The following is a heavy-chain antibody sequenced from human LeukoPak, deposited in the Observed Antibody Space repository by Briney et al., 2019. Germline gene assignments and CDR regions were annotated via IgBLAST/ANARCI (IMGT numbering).Heavy chain of an antibody. V-gene: IGHV4-34*01. CDR1: GGSFSGYY. Sequence: SETLSLTCAVYGGSFSGYYWSWIRQPPGKGLEWIGEINHSGSTNYNPSLKSRVTISVDTSKNQFSLKLSSVTAADTAVYYCARGLRGSSHYDILTGSYYFDYWGQGTLVTVSS. D-gene: IGHD3-9*01. CDR3: ARGLRGSSHYDILTGSYYFDY. CDR2: INHSGST. J-gene: IGHJ4*02.